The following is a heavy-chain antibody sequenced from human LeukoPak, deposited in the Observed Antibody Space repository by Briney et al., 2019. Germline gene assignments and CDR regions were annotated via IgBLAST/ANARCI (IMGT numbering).Heavy chain of an antibody. CDR3: ARAVDVGYSGAPGGEFDY. Sequence: SETLSLTCTVSGGSISSSSYYWGWIRQPPGKGLEWIGSIYYSGSTNYNPSLKSRVTISVDTSKNQFSLKLSSVTAADTAVYYCARAVDVGYSGAPGGEFDYWGQGTLVTVSS. J-gene: IGHJ4*02. CDR1: GGSISSSSYY. D-gene: IGHD5-12*01. V-gene: IGHV4-39*07. CDR2: IYYSGST.